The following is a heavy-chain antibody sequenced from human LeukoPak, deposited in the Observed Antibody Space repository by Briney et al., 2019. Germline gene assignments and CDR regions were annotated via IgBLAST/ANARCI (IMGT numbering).Heavy chain of an antibody. J-gene: IGHJ6*02. V-gene: IGHV3-73*01. CDR3: TRFNQEPYGMDV. CDR1: GFTFSGSA. Sequence: GGSLKLSCAASGFTFSGSAMHWVRQASGKGLEWVGRIRSKANSYATAYGASVEGRFTISRDDSKNTVYLQMNSLKIEDTAVYYCTRFNQEPYGMDVWGQGTTVTVSS. CDR2: IRSKANSYAT. D-gene: IGHD1-14*01.